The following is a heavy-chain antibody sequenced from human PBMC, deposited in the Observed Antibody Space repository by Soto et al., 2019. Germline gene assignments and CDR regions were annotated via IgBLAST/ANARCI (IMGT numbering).Heavy chain of an antibody. CDR3: AKDKLPGNTGYSSGWYDAYFDY. CDR2: ISGSGGST. D-gene: IGHD6-19*01. J-gene: IGHJ4*02. V-gene: IGHV3-23*01. CDR1: LFTFTSYA. Sequence: GGSLRLSCAASLFTFTSYAVICVRQSLCKWLEWFSAISGSGGSTYYADSVKGRFTISRDNSKNTLYLQMNSLRAEDTAVYYCAKDKLPGNTGYSSGWYDAYFDYWGQGTLVTVSS.